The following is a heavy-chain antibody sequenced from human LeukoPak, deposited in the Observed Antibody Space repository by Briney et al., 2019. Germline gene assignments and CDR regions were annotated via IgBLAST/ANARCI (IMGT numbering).Heavy chain of an antibody. Sequence: GGSLRLSCTASGFTFNTYSMIWVRQAPGKGLEWVSSITSHSSYISYADSVKGRFTLSRDNAKDSLYLQMSSLRSEDTAVYYCAREDASSWDYWGQGILVTVSS. CDR2: ITSHSSYI. CDR3: AREDASSWDY. D-gene: IGHD6-13*01. V-gene: IGHV3-21*04. J-gene: IGHJ4*02. CDR1: GFTFNTYS.